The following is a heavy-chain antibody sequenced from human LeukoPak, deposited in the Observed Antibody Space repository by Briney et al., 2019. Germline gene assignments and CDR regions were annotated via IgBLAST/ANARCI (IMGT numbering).Heavy chain of an antibody. D-gene: IGHD6-19*01. CDR2: ISYSGST. J-gene: IGHJ4*02. Sequence: SETLSLTCTVSGGSISYYYWSWIRQPPGKGLEWIGYISYSGSTNYNPSLKSRVTISVDTSKNQFSLKLSSVTAADTAVYYCARSYSSGTFDYWGQGTLVTVSS. CDR3: ARSYSSGTFDY. CDR1: GGSISYYY. V-gene: IGHV4-59*01.